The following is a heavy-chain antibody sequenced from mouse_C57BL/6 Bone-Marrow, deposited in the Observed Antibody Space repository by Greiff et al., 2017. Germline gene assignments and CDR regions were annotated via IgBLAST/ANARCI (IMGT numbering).Heavy chain of an antibody. J-gene: IGHJ3*01. V-gene: IGHV1-4*01. CDR1: GYTFTSYT. D-gene: IGHD1-1*01. CDR3: ARYGSTWFDY. CDR2: INPSSGYT. Sequence: QVQLQQSGAELARPGASEKMSCKASGYTFTSYTMHWVKQRPGQGLEWIGYINPSSGYTKYNQKFKDKATLTADKSSSTAYMQRSSLTSEDSAVYCCARYGSTWFDYGGQGTLATVSA.